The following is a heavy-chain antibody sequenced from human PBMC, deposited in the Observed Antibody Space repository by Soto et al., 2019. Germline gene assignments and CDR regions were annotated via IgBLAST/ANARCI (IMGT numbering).Heavy chain of an antibody. CDR2: MNPNSGNT. CDR1: GYTFTNYN. CDR3: AREEPYSTSSPFDY. D-gene: IGHD6-6*01. Sequence: QVQLVQSGAEVKKPGASVKVSCKTSGYTFTNYNINWVRQATGQGLEWMGWMNPNSGNTGYAQKFQARVTMTRNTSITTAYLELISLRSGDTAVYYCAREEPYSTSSPFDYWGQGTLVTVSS. V-gene: IGHV1-8*01. J-gene: IGHJ4*02.